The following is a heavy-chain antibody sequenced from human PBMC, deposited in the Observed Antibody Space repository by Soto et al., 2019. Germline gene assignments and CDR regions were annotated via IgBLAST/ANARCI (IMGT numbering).Heavy chain of an antibody. CDR3: ASSGNSSGWYNWFDP. V-gene: IGHV3-48*01. D-gene: IGHD6-19*01. Sequence: EVQLVESGGGLVQPGGSLRLSCAASGLTFSSYSMNWVRQAPGKALEWVSHISSSSSSIYYADSVKGRFTISRDDAKNSLYLQMNSLRAEDTAVYYCASSGNSSGWYNWFDPWGQGTLVTVSS. J-gene: IGHJ5*02. CDR1: GLTFSSYS. CDR2: ISSSSSSI.